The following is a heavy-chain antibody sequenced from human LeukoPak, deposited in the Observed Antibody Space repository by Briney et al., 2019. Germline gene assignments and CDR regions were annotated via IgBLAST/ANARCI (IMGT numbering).Heavy chain of an antibody. CDR1: GFTFSTYL. CDR3: TRVISSGWRLNYAFDI. J-gene: IGHJ3*02. CDR2: ITGDGSNT. V-gene: IGHV3-74*01. Sequence: GGSLRLSCAASGFTFSTYLMHWVRQAPGKGLVWVSRITGDGSNTLYADSVQGRFTISRDNSKNTLQLQMNSLRPEDTAVYYCTRVISSGWRLNYAFDIWGQGTMVTVSS. D-gene: IGHD6-19*01.